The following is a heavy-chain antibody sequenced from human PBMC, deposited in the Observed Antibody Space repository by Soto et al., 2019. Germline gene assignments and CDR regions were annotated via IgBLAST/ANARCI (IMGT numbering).Heavy chain of an antibody. J-gene: IGHJ5*02. D-gene: IGHD3-9*01. CDR3: ARGYYDILTGYEGGWFDP. Sequence: ASVKVSCKASGYTFTSYGISWVRQAPGQGLEWMGWISAYNGNTNYAQKLQGRVTMTTDTSTSTAYMELRSLRSDDTAVYYCARGYYDILTGYEGGWFDPWGQGTLVTVSS. CDR1: GYTFTSYG. V-gene: IGHV1-18*01. CDR2: ISAYNGNT.